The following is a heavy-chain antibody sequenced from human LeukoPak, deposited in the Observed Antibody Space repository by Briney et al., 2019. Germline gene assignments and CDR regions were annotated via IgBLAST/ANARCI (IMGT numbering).Heavy chain of an antibody. CDR2: ISASGGST. J-gene: IGHJ4*02. Sequence: GGSLRLSCAAPGFTFSSYAMSWVRQAPGRGLEWVSGISASGGSTYYADSVKGRFIISRENSKNTLYLQMSSLRAEDTAIYYCVKGGGYSSSYYYFDYWGQGTLVTVSS. D-gene: IGHD6-13*01. V-gene: IGHV3-23*01. CDR3: VKGGGYSSSYYYFDY. CDR1: GFTFSSYA.